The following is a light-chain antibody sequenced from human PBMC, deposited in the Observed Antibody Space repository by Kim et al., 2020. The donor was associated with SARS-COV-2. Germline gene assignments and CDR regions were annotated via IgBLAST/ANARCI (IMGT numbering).Light chain of an antibody. CDR1: SSDFITNNR. J-gene: IGLJ1*01. Sequence: GQSITISCTGTSSDFITNNRVSWYQQHPGKVPKLIIYNVNKRSSGVSNRFSASKSANTASLTISGIQAEDEADYYCSSYTTSNTKVFGTGTKVTVL. V-gene: IGLV2-14*04. CDR3: SSYTTSNTKV. CDR2: NVN.